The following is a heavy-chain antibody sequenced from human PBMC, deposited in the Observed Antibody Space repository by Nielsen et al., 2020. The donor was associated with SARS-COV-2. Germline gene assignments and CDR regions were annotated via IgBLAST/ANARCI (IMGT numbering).Heavy chain of an antibody. Sequence: GGSLRLSCVASGFSFNTYSMNWVRQAPGKGLEWCSSIHGSGDETHYAGFAKGRFTISRDNSQNTVYLQMNSLRAEDTAIYYCAKEVWFGELLTLDYWGQGALVTVSS. D-gene: IGHD3-10*01. CDR3: AKEVWFGELLTLDY. CDR1: GFSFNTYS. J-gene: IGHJ4*02. V-gene: IGHV3-23*01. CDR2: IHGSGDET.